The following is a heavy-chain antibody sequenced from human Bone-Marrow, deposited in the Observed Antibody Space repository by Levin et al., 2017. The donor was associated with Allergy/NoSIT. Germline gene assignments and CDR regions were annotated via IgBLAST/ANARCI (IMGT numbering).Heavy chain of an antibody. V-gene: IGHV5-10-1*01. CDR2: IDPSDSYT. J-gene: IGHJ3*02. CDR1: GYSFTSYW. Sequence: KVSCKGSGYSFTSYWISWVRQMPGKGLEWMGRIDPSDSYTNYSPSFQGHVTISADKSISTAYLQWSSLKASDTAMYYCARRQWLTNDAFDIWGQGTMVTVSS. D-gene: IGHD6-19*01. CDR3: ARRQWLTNDAFDI.